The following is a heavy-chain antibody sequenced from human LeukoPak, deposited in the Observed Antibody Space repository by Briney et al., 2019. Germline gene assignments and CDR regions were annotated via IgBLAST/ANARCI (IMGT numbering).Heavy chain of an antibody. CDR3: ARVGAAAGYYFDY. CDR1: GFTFSSYG. J-gene: IGHJ4*02. D-gene: IGHD6-13*01. V-gene: IGHV3-33*01. CDR2: IWYDGNNK. Sequence: GGSLRLSCAASGFTFSSYGMHWVRQAPGKGLEWVAVIWYDGNNKYYADSVKGRFTISRDNSKNTLYLQMNSLRAEDTAVYYCARVGAAAGYYFDYWGQGTLVTVSS.